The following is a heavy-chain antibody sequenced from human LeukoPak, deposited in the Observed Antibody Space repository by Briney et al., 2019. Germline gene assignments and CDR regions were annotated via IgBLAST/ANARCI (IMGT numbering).Heavy chain of an antibody. Sequence: SETQSLTCAVYGGSFSGYYWSWIRQPPGKGLEWIGDINHSGSTNYNPSLKSRVTISVDTSKNQFSLKLSSVTAADTAVYYCARVGSSSWYGPRYYYYYYMDVWGKGTTVTVSS. CDR1: GGSFSGYY. V-gene: IGHV4-34*01. CDR2: INHSGST. J-gene: IGHJ6*03. CDR3: ARVGSSSWYGPRYYYYYYMDV. D-gene: IGHD6-13*01.